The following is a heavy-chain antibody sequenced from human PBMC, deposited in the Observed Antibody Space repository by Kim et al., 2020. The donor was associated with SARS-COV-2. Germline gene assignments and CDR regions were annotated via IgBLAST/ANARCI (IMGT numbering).Heavy chain of an antibody. CDR3: ARDRGHVVVPAAMGEDGMDV. J-gene: IGHJ6*02. D-gene: IGHD2-2*01. Sequence: GGSLRLSCAASGFTFSSYSMNWVRQAPGKGLEWVSSISSSSSYIYYADSVKGRFTISRDNAKNSLYLQMNSLRAEDTAVYYCARDRGHVVVPAAMGEDGMDVWGQGTTVTVSS. CDR1: GFTFSSYS. CDR2: ISSSSSYI. V-gene: IGHV3-21*01.